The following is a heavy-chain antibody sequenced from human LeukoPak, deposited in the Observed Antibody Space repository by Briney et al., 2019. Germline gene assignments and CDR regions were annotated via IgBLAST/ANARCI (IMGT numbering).Heavy chain of an antibody. CDR3: ARGPMAAAAEEGANWFDP. D-gene: IGHD6-13*01. Sequence: ASVKVSCKVSGYTLTELSMHWVRQAPGKGLEWMGGFDPEDGETIYAQKFQGRVTMTEDTSTDTAYMELSSLRSEDTAVYYCARGPMAAAAEEGANWFDPWGQGTLVTVSS. CDR1: GYTLTELS. V-gene: IGHV1-24*01. J-gene: IGHJ5*02. CDR2: FDPEDGET.